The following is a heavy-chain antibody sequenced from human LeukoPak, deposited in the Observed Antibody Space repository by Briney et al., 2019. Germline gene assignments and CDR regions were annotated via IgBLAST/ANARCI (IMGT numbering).Heavy chain of an antibody. D-gene: IGHD3-22*01. CDR1: GFTFSNAW. Sequence: GGSLRLSCAASGFTFSNAWMSWARQAPGKGLEWVGRIKSKTDGGTTDYAAPVKGRFTISRDDSKNTLYLQMNSLKTEDTAVYYCTTDSSGTIGPAAFDYWGQGTLVTVSS. J-gene: IGHJ4*02. CDR2: IKSKTDGGTT. V-gene: IGHV3-15*01. CDR3: TTDSSGTIGPAAFDY.